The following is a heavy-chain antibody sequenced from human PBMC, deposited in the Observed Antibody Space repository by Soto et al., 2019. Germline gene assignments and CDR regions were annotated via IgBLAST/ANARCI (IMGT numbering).Heavy chain of an antibody. D-gene: IGHD4-17*01. J-gene: IGHJ4*02. V-gene: IGHV3-48*01. CDR3: ASAGYGDYYFDY. CDR1: GFTFSSSS. Sequence: EVQLVESGGGFIQRGGSLRLSCAASGFTFSSSSMNWVRQAPGKGLEWVSYISGSSTTIYYADAVKGRFTISRDNAKNSLHLQMNSLRADDTAVYYCASAGYGDYYFDYWGQGTLVTVSS. CDR2: ISGSSTTI.